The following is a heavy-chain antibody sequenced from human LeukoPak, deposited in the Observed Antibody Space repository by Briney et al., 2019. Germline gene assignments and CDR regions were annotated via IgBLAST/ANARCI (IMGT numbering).Heavy chain of an antibody. D-gene: IGHD1-1*01. CDR2: LRGNGDT. V-gene: IGHV3-23*01. J-gene: IGHJ4*02. CDR3: AKASWVSNGDAVW. CDR1: GFTFNNYA. Sequence: PGGSLRLSCAASGFTFNNYAMSWVRQAPVRGLEWVSSLRGNGDTFYADSVKGRFTLSRDDSRNTVYLQLDNLRVEDTAVYYCAKASWVSNGDAVWWGQGTLVTVSS.